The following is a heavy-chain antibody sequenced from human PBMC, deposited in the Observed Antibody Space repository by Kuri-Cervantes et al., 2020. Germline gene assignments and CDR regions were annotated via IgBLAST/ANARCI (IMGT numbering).Heavy chain of an antibody. V-gene: IGHV1-69*05. CDR2: IIPIIGTT. J-gene: IGHJ4*02. CDR1: GGTLSGYF. CDR3: AHVGWDIVSMVPVGAFDY. Sequence: SVKVSCKTSGGTLSGYFITWVRQAPGQGLEWMGGIIPIIGTTHYAQKFQDRVTITTDESTKIAYMEMSSLKSDDTAIYFCAHVGWDIVSMVPVGAFDYWGQGTLVTVSS. D-gene: IGHD2-8*01.